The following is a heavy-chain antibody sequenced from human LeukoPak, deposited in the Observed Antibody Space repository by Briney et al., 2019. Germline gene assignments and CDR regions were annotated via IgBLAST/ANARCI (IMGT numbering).Heavy chain of an antibody. CDR2: IYYSGST. CDR3: ARVHGIQLWFDF. D-gene: IGHD5-18*01. J-gene: IGHJ4*02. V-gene: IGHV4-39*07. CDR1: GGSISSSSYY. Sequence: SETLSLTCTVSGGSISSSSYYWGWIRQPPGKGLEWIGGIYYSGSTYYNPSLKSRVTISVDTSKNQFSLKLSSVTAADTAVYYCARVHGIQLWFDFWGQGSLVTVSS.